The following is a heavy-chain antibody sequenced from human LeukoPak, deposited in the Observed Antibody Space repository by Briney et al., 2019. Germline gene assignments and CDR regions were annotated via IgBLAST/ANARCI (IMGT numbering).Heavy chain of an antibody. D-gene: IGHD4-17*01. J-gene: IGHJ6*02. CDR2: ISYDGSNK. CDR3: ARDLKDYGDYGFQYYYYGMDV. Sequence: GGSLRLSCAASGFTFSSYAMHWVPQAPGKGLEWVAVISYDGSNKYYADSVKGRFTISRDNSKNTLYLQMNSLRAEDTAVYYCARDLKDYGDYGFQYYYYGMDVWGQGTTVTVSS. CDR1: GFTFSSYA. V-gene: IGHV3-30-3*01.